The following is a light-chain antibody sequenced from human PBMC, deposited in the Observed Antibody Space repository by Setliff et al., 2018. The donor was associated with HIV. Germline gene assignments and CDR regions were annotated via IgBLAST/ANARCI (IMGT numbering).Light chain of an antibody. CDR2: EVT. V-gene: IGLV2-23*02. CDR3: CSYEGTLTLV. CDR1: TSDVGSYNL. Sequence: QSALTQPASVSGSPGQSITISCTGTTSDVGSYNLVPWYQQHPGKAPQLMIYEVTKRPSGVSNRFSGSKSGNTASLTISGLQAEDEADYYCCSYEGTLTLVFGGGTKVTVL. J-gene: IGLJ3*02.